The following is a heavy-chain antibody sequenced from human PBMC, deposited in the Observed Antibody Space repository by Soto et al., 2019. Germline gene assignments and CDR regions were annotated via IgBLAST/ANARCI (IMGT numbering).Heavy chain of an antibody. J-gene: IGHJ3*02. Sequence: EVQLVESGGGLVQPGGSLRLSCAASGFTFSSYWMHWVRQAPGKGLVWVSRINSDGSSTSYADSVKGRFTISRDNAKNTLYLQMNSLRAEETAVYYGARAGLTHADPYETTVTTQDAFDIWGQGTMVTVSS. CDR3: ARAGLTHADPYETTVTTQDAFDI. D-gene: IGHD4-4*01. V-gene: IGHV3-74*01. CDR1: GFTFSSYW. CDR2: INSDGSST.